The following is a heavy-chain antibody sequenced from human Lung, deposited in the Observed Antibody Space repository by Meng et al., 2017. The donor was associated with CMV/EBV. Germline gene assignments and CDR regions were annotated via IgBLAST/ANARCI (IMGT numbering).Heavy chain of an antibody. Sequence: SXTXSLXCAVYGGSFSGYYWSWIRQPPGKGLEWIGEINHSGSTNYNPSLKSRVTISVDTSKNQFSLKLSSVTAADTAVYYCARGSSSWYPKYYFEYWGQGNXVTVSS. V-gene: IGHV4-34*01. J-gene: IGHJ4*02. D-gene: IGHD6-13*01. CDR1: GGSFSGYY. CDR3: ARGSSSWYPKYYFEY. CDR2: INHSGST.